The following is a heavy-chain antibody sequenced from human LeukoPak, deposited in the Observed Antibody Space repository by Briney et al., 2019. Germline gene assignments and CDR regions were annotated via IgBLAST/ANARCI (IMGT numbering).Heavy chain of an antibody. CDR1: GFTFSSYE. CDR3: AKPFSWAPFYDY. Sequence: PGGSLRLSCAASGFTFSSYEMNWVRQAPGEGLEWVSYISSSGSTIYYADSVKGRFTISRDDSKNTLYLQMNSLRAEDTAVYYCAKPFSWAPFYDYWGQGTLVTVSS. D-gene: IGHD2/OR15-2a*01. V-gene: IGHV3-48*03. J-gene: IGHJ4*02. CDR2: ISSSGSTI.